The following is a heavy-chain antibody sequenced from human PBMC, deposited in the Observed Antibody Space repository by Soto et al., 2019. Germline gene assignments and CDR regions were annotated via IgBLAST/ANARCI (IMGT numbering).Heavy chain of an antibody. Sequence: SETLSLTCTVSGGSMNSYHWSWIRQPAGKGLEWIGHIHSSGSTSYNPSLKSRVTMSVDTSKNQFSLRLMSLTAADTAVYYCARDEGVAAAGITWFDPWGQGSLVTVSS. CDR3: ARDEGVAAAGITWFDP. D-gene: IGHD6-25*01. CDR2: IHSSGST. V-gene: IGHV4-4*07. CDR1: GGSMNSYH. J-gene: IGHJ5*02.